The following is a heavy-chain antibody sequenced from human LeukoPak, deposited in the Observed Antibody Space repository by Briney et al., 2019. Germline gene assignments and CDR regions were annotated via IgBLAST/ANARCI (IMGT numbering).Heavy chain of an antibody. V-gene: IGHV3-53*01. J-gene: IGHJ5*02. CDR3: ARVPLGDYLIGWFDP. CDR1: GFTVSSNY. CDR2: IYSGGST. D-gene: IGHD4-17*01. Sequence: PGGSLRLSCAASGFTVSSNYMSWVRQAPGKGLEWVSVIYSGGSTYYADSVKGRFTISRDNSKNTLYLQMNSLRAEDTAVYYCARVPLGDYLIGWFDPWGQGTLVTVSS.